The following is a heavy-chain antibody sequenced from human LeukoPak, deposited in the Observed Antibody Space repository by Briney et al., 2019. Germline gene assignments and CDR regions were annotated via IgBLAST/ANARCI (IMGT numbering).Heavy chain of an antibody. CDR1: GYTFTSYY. CDR3: AREERQWLD. J-gene: IGHJ4*02. V-gene: IGHV1-46*01. CDR2: INPSAGST. Sequence: ASVKVSCKASGYTFTSYYLHWVRQAPGQGLEWMGIINPSAGSTSYAQKFQGRVTLTRDMSTSTVYMEVSSLRSEDTAVYYCAREERQWLDWGQGTLVTVSS. D-gene: IGHD6-19*01.